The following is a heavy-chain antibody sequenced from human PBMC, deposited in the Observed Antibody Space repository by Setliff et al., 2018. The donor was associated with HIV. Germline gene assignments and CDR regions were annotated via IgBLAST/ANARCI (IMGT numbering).Heavy chain of an antibody. Sequence: ASVKVSCKASGYTFTSYGISWVRQAPGQGLEWMGWISAYNGNTNYAQKLQGRVTMTTDTSTSTAYMELRSLRSDDTAVYYCAIGGNGYNWVLVDAFDIWGQGTMVTVSS. D-gene: IGHD5-12*01. CDR3: AIGGNGYNWVLVDAFDI. J-gene: IGHJ3*02. CDR2: ISAYNGNT. V-gene: IGHV1-18*01. CDR1: GYTFTSYG.